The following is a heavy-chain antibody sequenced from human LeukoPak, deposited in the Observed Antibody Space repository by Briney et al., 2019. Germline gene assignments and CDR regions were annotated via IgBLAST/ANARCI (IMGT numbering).Heavy chain of an antibody. V-gene: IGHV3-49*04. CDR1: GFTFGDYA. CDR3: TRDQTYYYGSGSYRY. CDR2: IRSKAYGGTT. J-gene: IGHJ4*02. D-gene: IGHD3-10*01. Sequence: GGSLRLSCTASGFTFGDYALSWVRRAPGKGLEWVSFIRSKAYGGTTEYAASVQGRFTISRDDSNSIAYLQMNSLKIEDTAVYYCTRDQTYYYGSGSYRYWGQGTLVTVSS.